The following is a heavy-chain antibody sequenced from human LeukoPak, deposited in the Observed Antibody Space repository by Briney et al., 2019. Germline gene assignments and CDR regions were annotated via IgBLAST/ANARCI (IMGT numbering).Heavy chain of an antibody. CDR1: GFTFSSYA. Sequence: GGSLRLSCAASGFTFSSYAMHWVRQAPGKGLEWVAVISYDGSNKYYADSVKGRFTISRDNSKNTLYLQMNSLSAEDTAVYYCARELAVTISNWFDPWGQGTLVTVSS. D-gene: IGHD3-3*01. J-gene: IGHJ5*02. V-gene: IGHV3-30-3*01. CDR3: ARELAVTISNWFDP. CDR2: ISYDGSNK.